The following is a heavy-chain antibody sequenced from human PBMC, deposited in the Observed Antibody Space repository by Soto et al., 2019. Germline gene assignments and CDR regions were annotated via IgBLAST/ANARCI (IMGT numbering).Heavy chain of an antibody. D-gene: IGHD3-3*01. CDR2: ISYDGSNK. J-gene: IGHJ6*03. Sequence: GGSLRLSCAASGFTFSSYGMHWVRQAPGKGLEWVAVISYDGSNKYYADSVKGRFTISRDNSKNTLYLQMNSLRAEDTAVYYCAKDPAEASGPYYYYYYMDVWGKGTTVTVSS. CDR1: GFTFSSYG. V-gene: IGHV3-30*18. CDR3: AKDPAEASGPYYYYYYMDV.